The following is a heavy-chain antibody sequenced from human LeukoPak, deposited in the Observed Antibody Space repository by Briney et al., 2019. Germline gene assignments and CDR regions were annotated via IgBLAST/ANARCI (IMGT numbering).Heavy chain of an antibody. Sequence: SETLSLTCTVSGGSISSSSYYWGWICQPPGKGLEWIGSIYYSGSTYYNPSLKSRVTISVDTSKNQFSLKLSSVTAADTAVYYCARQGLDSSSWLYYFDYWGQGTLVTVSS. CDR2: IYYSGST. J-gene: IGHJ4*02. CDR3: ARQGLDSSSWLYYFDY. V-gene: IGHV4-39*01. CDR1: GGSISSSSYY. D-gene: IGHD6-13*01.